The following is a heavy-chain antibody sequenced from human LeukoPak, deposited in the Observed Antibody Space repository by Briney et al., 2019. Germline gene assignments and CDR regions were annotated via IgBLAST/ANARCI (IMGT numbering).Heavy chain of an antibody. D-gene: IGHD3-22*01. CDR1: GGSISSGSYY. V-gene: IGHV4-61*02. CDR3: ARAPSYYYDSSGYYPGAFDI. CDR2: IYTSGST. J-gene: IGHJ3*02. Sequence: PSETLSLTCTVSGGSISSGSYYWSWIRQPAGKGLEWIGRIYTSGSTNYNPSLKSRVTISVDTSKNQFSLKLSSVTAADTAVYYCARAPSYYYDSSGYYPGAFDIWGQGTMVTVSS.